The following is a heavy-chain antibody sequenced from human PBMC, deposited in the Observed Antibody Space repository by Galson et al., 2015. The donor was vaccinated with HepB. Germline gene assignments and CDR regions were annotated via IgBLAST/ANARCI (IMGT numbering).Heavy chain of an antibody. CDR1: GYTFTSYG. J-gene: IGHJ5*02. D-gene: IGHD2-2*01. CDR2: ISAYNGDT. CDR3: ARGTGYCSSTTCLGYNWFDP. V-gene: IGHV1-18*01. Sequence: SVKVSCKASGYTFTSYGISWVRQAPGQGLEWVGWISAYNGDTNYAQKLQSRVTMTTDTSTSTAYLELRSLRSDDTAVYYCARGTGYCSSTTCLGYNWFDPWGQGTLVTVSS.